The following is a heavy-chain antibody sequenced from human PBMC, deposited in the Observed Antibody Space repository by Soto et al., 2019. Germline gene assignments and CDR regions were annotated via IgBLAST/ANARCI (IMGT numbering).Heavy chain of an antibody. CDR2: IDPSDSYT. Sequence: GESLKISCKGSGYSFTSYWISWVRQMPGKGLEWMGRIDPSDSYTSYSPSFQGHVTIPADKSISTAYLQWSSLKASDTAMYYCARHTVSSEDYYYGMDVWGQGTTVTVSS. CDR3: ARHTVSSEDYYYGMDV. CDR1: GYSFTSYW. D-gene: IGHD2-2*02. J-gene: IGHJ6*02. V-gene: IGHV5-10-1*01.